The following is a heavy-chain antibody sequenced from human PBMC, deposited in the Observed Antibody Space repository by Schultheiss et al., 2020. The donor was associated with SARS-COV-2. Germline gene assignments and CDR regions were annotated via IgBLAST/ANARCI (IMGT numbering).Heavy chain of an antibody. CDR1: GFTFSSYA. CDR3: ARDIGMVYDY. V-gene: IGHV3-23*01. J-gene: IGHJ4*02. D-gene: IGHD2-8*01. Sequence: GGSLRLSCAASGFTFSSYAMSWVRQAPGKGLAWVSAISGSGGSTYYADSVKGRFTISRDNAKNSLYLQMNSLRDEDTAVYYCARDIGMVYDYWGQGTLVTVSS. CDR2: ISGSGGST.